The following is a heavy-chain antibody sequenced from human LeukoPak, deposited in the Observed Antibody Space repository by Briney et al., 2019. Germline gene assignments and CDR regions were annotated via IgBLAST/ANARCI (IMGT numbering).Heavy chain of an antibody. D-gene: IGHD3-10*01. Sequence: ASVKVSCKASGYTFTSYGISWVRRAPGQGPEWMGWISPYNGNTNIAQKFQGRVTMTTDTSTSTAYMELRSLKSDDTAVYYCVTNRALWFGDLPVYYMEVWGKGTTVTVSS. CDR3: VTNRALWFGDLPVYYMEV. V-gene: IGHV1-18*01. CDR2: ISPYNGNT. J-gene: IGHJ6*03. CDR1: GYTFTSYG.